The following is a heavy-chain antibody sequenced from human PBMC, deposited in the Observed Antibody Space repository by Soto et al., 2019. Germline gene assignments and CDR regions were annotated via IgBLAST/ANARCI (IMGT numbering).Heavy chain of an antibody. CDR1: GFTFSNAW. Sequence: EVQLVESGGGLVKPGGSLRLSCAASGFTFSNAWMSWVRQAPGKGLEWVGRIKSKTDGGTTDYAAPVKGRFTISRDDSKNTLYLQMNSLKTEDTAVYYCTTDPDIGLMFYPDYYYGMDVWGQGTTVTVSS. V-gene: IGHV3-15*01. J-gene: IGHJ6*02. CDR2: IKSKTDGGTT. D-gene: IGHD2-8*01. CDR3: TTDPDIGLMFYPDYYYGMDV.